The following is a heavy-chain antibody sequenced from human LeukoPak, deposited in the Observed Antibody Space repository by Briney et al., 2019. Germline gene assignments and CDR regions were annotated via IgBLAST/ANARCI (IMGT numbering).Heavy chain of an antibody. V-gene: IGHV4-59*08. J-gene: IGHJ6*02. CDR3: ARLPGAMVRGVITTAYYYYYYGMDV. D-gene: IGHD3-10*01. Sequence: SETLSLTRTVSGGSISSYYWSWIRQPPGKGLEWIGYIYYSGSTNYNPSLKSRVTISVDTSKNQFSLKLSSVTAADTAVYYCARLPGAMVRGVITTAYYYYYYGMDVWGQGTTVTVSS. CDR1: GGSISSYY. CDR2: IYYSGST.